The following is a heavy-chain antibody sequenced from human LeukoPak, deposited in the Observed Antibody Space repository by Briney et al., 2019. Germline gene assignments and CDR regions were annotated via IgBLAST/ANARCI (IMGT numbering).Heavy chain of an antibody. D-gene: IGHD2-15*01. Sequence: GGSLRLSCAASGLTFSDYAMSWFRQAPGKGLEWVSGITSGFKGPFTISRDNSKNTFHLQLNSLRAEDTAVYYCAKDYSESRVADVFSEYWGQGTLVTVSS. CDR3: AKDYSESRVADVFSEY. J-gene: IGHJ4*02. CDR2: ITSG. V-gene: IGHV3-23*01. CDR1: GLTFSDYA.